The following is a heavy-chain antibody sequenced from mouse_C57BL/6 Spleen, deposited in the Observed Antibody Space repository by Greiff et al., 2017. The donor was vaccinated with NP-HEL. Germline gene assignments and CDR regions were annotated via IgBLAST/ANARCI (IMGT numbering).Heavy chain of an antibody. J-gene: IGHJ3*01. CDR2: IDPSDSYT. D-gene: IGHD2-5*01. V-gene: IGHV1-50*01. CDR3: APYSNYEGFAY. Sequence: QVQLQQPGAELVKPGASVKLSCKASGYTFTSYWMQWVKQRPGQGLEWIGEIDPSDSYTNYNQKFKGKATLTVDTSSSTAYMQLSSLTSEDSAVYYCAPYSNYEGFAYWGQGTLVTVSA. CDR1: GYTFTSYW.